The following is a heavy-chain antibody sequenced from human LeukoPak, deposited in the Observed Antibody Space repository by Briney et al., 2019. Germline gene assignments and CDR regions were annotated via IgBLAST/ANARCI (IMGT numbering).Heavy chain of an antibody. CDR1: GGSISSYF. J-gene: IGHJ6*03. V-gene: IGHV4-59*01. CDR2: ISYSGST. D-gene: IGHD2-8*01. CDR3: ARQAGQYCTNGVCWRPSHYYYMDV. Sequence: SETLSLTCTVFGGSISSYFWTWIRQPPGKGLEWIGYISYSGSTNYNPSLKSRVTISVDTSKTHFSLKLNSVTAEDTAVYYCARQAGQYCTNGVCWRPSHYYYMDVWGKGTTVTVSS.